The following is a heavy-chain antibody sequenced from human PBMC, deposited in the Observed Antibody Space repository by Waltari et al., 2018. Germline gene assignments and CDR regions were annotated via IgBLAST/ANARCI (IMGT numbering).Heavy chain of an antibody. CDR1: GGSFSGYY. J-gene: IGHJ4*02. CDR3: ASRPGPIAVAGTRRTDY. Sequence: QVQLQQWGAGLLKPSETLSLTCAVYGGSFSGYYWSWIRPPPGKGLAWIGEINHSGRPNYSPSLKSGVTISEDTSKDQFTLKLSSVTAADTAVYYCASRPGPIAVAGTRRTDYWGQGTLVTVSS. D-gene: IGHD6-19*01. V-gene: IGHV4-34*01. CDR2: INHSGRP.